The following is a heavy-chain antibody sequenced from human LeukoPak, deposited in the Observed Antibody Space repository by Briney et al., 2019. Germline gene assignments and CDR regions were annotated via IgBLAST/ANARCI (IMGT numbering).Heavy chain of an antibody. J-gene: IGHJ6*04. CDR2: VYTTGTT. V-gene: IGHV4-4*07. CDR1: AGSINSYY. CDR3: STSPSWGV. D-gene: IGHD3-16*01. Sequence: SETLSLTCTVFAGSINSYYWGWVRQPAGKGLEWIGRVYTTGTTNYSPSLKSRLTMSVDTSKNQFSLSLRFVTAADTAVYYCSTSPSWGVWGKGTTVTVSS.